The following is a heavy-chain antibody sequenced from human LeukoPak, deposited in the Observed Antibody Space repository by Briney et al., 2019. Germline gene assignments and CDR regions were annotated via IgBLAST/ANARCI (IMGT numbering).Heavy chain of an antibody. J-gene: IGHJ5*02. CDR1: GGSITSGTYY. Sequence: SETLSLTCTVSGGSITSGTYYWSWIRQPPGKGLEWIGYIYYSGSTNYNPSLKSRVTISVDTSKNQFPLKLSSVTAADTAVYYCAREGGGSGSYLSWFDPWGQGTLVTVSS. V-gene: IGHV4-61*01. CDR3: AREGGGSGSYLSWFDP. CDR2: IYYSGST. D-gene: IGHD3-10*01.